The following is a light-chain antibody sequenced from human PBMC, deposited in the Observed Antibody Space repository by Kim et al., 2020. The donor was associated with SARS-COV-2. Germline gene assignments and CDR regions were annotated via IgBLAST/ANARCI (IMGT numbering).Light chain of an antibody. CDR1: QSISGW. Sequence: DFHMTQSPPTLSASVGDRVTITCRASQSISGWLAWYQQKPGTAPKLLIYHASSLQSGVPSRFSGSASGTEFTLTICSLQPDELATYCDHHVSSLGQGTKVDI. CDR2: HAS. V-gene: IGKV1-5*01. CDR3: HHVSS. J-gene: IGKJ1*01.